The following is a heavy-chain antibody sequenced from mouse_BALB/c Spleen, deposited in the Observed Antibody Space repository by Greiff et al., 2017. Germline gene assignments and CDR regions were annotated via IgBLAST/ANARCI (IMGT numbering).Heavy chain of an antibody. V-gene: IGHV1-82*01. CDR1: GYAFSSSW. CDR3: AREVGGY. Sequence: VQLQQSGPELVKPGASVKISCKASGYAFSSSWMNWVKQRPGQGLEWIGRIYPGDGDTNYNGKFKGKATLTADKSSSTAYMQLSSLTSVDSAVYFCAREVGGYWGQGTTLTVSS. D-gene: IGHD1-1*01. CDR2: IYPGDGDT. J-gene: IGHJ2*01.